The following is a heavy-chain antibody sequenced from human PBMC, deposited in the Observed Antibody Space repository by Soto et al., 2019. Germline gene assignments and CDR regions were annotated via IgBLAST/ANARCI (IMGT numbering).Heavy chain of an antibody. CDR1: GFTFNTYS. CDR2: IWYDGAQK. D-gene: IGHD4-17*01. J-gene: IGHJ4*02. V-gene: IGHV3-33*01. CDR3: ARAGGTTVTGLWHFDS. Sequence: GGSLRLSCEASGFTFNTYSMHWVRQPPGKGLEWLAAIWYDGAQKYYADSVKGRFIISRDNSKKTLYLEMNSLRAEDTAVYYCARAGGTTVTGLWHFDSWGQGTLVTVSS.